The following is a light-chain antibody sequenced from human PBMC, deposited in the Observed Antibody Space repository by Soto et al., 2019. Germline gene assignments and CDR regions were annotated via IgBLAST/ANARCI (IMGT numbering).Light chain of an antibody. CDR3: QQCYSTPWT. CDR2: WAS. J-gene: IGKJ1*01. V-gene: IGKV4-1*01. Sequence: DIVMTQSPDSLAVSLGERATINCKSSQSVLYSSKNKNCLAWYQQKPGQPPRLLIYWASTRESGVPDRFSGRGSGTDFTLTISRLQAEDVAVYYCQQCYSTPWTFGLGTKVEIK. CDR1: QSVLYSSKNKNC.